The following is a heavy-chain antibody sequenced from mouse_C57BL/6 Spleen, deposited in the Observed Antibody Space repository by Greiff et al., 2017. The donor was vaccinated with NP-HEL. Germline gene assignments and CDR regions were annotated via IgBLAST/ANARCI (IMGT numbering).Heavy chain of an antibody. CDR3: AREPMDY. CDR1: GYSFSSYW. V-gene: IGHV1-80*01. CDR2: IYPGDGDP. Sequence: QVQLQQSGAELVKPFPSVNLSCNSSGYSFSSYWMNWVKQRPGKGLEWIGQIYPGDGDPNYNGKFKGKATLTADKSSSTAYMQLSSLTSEDSAVYFCAREPMDYWGQGTSVTVSS. J-gene: IGHJ4*01.